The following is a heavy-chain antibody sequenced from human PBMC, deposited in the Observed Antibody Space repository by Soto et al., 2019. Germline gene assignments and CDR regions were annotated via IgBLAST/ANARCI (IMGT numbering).Heavy chain of an antibody. CDR2: INHSGST. V-gene: IGHV4-34*01. J-gene: IGHJ4*02. Sequence: ETLSLTCAAYGGSFSGYYWSWIRQPPGKGLEWIGEINHSGSTNYNPSLKSRVTISVDTSRNQFSLKLSSVTAADTAVYYCARVFRGVIGYWGQGTLVTVSS. CDR3: ARVFRGVIGY. CDR1: GGSFSGYY. D-gene: IGHD3-10*01.